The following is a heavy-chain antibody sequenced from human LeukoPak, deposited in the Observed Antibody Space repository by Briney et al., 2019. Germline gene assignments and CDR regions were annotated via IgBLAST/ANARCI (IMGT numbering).Heavy chain of an antibody. V-gene: IGHV4-61*02. J-gene: IGHJ5*02. CDR2: IYTSGST. D-gene: IGHD2-15*01. CDR1: GGSISSGSYY. Sequence: KTSLTLSLTCTVSGGSISSGSYYWSWIRQPAGKGLEWIGRIYTSGSTNYNPSLKSRVTISVDTSKNQFSLKLSSVTAADTAVYYCARDWSCSGGSCYSGDWFDPWGQGTLVTVSS. CDR3: ARDWSCSGGSCYSGDWFDP.